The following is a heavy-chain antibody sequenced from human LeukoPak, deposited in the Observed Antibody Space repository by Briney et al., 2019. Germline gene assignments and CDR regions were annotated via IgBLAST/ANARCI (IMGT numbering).Heavy chain of an antibody. CDR3: ARDGSFII. Sequence: GGSLRLSCAASGFTFSSYAMHWVRQALGKGLEWVAVISYDGSNKYYADSVKGRFTISRDNSKNTLYLQMNSLRAEDTAVYYCARDGSFIIWGQGTLVTVSS. J-gene: IGHJ4*02. D-gene: IGHD3-10*01. CDR1: GFTFSSYA. CDR2: ISYDGSNK. V-gene: IGHV3-30-3*01.